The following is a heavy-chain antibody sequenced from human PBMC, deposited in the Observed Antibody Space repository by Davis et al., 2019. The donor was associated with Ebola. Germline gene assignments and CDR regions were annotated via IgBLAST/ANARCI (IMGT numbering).Heavy chain of an antibody. J-gene: IGHJ5*02. Sequence: GESLKISCAASGFTFSDYYMSWIRQAPGKGLEWVSYISSSGSTIYYADSVKGRFTISRDNAKNTLYLQMNSLRAEDTAVYYCARPQRLWSPNWFDPWGQGTLVTVSS. CDR2: ISSSGSTI. D-gene: IGHD5-18*01. V-gene: IGHV3-11*04. CDR3: ARPQRLWSPNWFDP. CDR1: GFTFSDYY.